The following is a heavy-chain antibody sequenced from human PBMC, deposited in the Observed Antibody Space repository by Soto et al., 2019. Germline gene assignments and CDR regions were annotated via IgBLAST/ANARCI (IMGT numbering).Heavy chain of an antibody. CDR3: ARVSRSGYYPKY. Sequence: QVQLVESGGGVVQPGRSLRLSCAASGFTFSSYGRHWVRQAPGKGLEWVAVIWYDGSNKYYADSVKGRFTISRDNSKNTLYLQMSSLRAEDTAVYYCARVSRSGYYPKYWGQGTLVTVSS. D-gene: IGHD3-3*01. CDR1: GFTFSSYG. CDR2: IWYDGSNK. V-gene: IGHV3-33*01. J-gene: IGHJ4*02.